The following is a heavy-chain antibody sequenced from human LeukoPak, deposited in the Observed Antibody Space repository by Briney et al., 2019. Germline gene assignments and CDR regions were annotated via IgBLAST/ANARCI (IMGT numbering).Heavy chain of an antibody. Sequence: GGSLRLSCAASGFTFSSFAMTWVRQAPAKGLEWVSSIPPSGSSTYYADSVKGRFTISRDNSKNTLSLQMNSLRAEDTAIYFCARVNCSSSSCSYHFDSWGQGTLVTVSS. CDR3: ARVNCSSSSCSYHFDS. V-gene: IGHV3-23*01. CDR2: IPPSGSST. CDR1: GFTFSSFA. J-gene: IGHJ4*02. D-gene: IGHD2-2*01.